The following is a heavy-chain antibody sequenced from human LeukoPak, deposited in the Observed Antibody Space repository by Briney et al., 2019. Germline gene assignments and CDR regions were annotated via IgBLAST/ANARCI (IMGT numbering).Heavy chain of an antibody. J-gene: IGHJ4*02. V-gene: IGHV4-4*02. CDR1: GFTFSTYSM. CDR3: ARDVYSSGWRMYYFDY. Sequence: KTGGSLRLSCAASGFTFSTYSMNWVRQPPGKGLEWIGEIYHSGSTNYNPSLKSRVTISVDKSKNQFSLKLSSVTAADTAVYYCARDVYSSGWRMYYFDYWGQGTLVTVSS. D-gene: IGHD6-19*01. CDR2: IYHSGST.